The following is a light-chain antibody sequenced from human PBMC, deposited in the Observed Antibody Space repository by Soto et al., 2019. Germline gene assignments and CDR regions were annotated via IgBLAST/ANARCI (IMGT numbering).Light chain of an antibody. CDR2: KAP. V-gene: IGKV1-5*03. CDR3: QQYDTYEVT. CDR1: QSIRSW. J-gene: IGKJ4*01. Sequence: DIQMTQSPSTLSASVGDRVTISCRASQSIRSWLAWYQQKPGKVPKLLIYKAPRLESGVPSRFSGSGSGTEFTLTISSLQPDDFATYYCQQYDTYEVTFGGGTKVEIK.